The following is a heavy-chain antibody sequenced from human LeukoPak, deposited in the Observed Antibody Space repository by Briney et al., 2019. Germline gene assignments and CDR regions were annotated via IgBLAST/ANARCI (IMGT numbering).Heavy chain of an antibody. CDR1: GYTFTSYG. D-gene: IGHD5-24*01. CDR2: ISAYNGNT. CDR3: ARPPGRDGYNRYEY. Sequence: EASVKVSCKASGYTFTSYGISWVRQAPGQGLEWMGWISAYNGNTNYAQKLQGRVTMTTDTSTSTAYMELRSLRSDDTAVYYCARPPGRDGYNRYEYWGQGTLVTVSS. V-gene: IGHV1-18*01. J-gene: IGHJ4*02.